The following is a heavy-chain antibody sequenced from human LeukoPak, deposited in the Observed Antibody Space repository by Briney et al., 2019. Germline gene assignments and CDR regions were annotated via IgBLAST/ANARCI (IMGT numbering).Heavy chain of an antibody. CDR3: ARAGPYQLPPRPVDY. Sequence: GGSLRLSCAASGFTFSSYWMSWVRQAPGKGLEWVANINQDGSGEYYVDSVKGRFTISRDNAKDSLFLQMNSLRAEDTAIYYCARAGPYQLPPRPVDYWGQEPWSPSPQ. CDR2: INQDGSGE. CDR1: GFTFSSYW. J-gene: IGHJ4*01. V-gene: IGHV3-7*01. D-gene: IGHD2-2*01.